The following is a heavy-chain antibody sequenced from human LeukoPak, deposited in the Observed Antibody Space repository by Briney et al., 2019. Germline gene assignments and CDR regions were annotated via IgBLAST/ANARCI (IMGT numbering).Heavy chain of an antibody. J-gene: IGHJ3*02. CDR3: AKVTVVVITRDAFDI. Sequence: PGGSLRLSCAASGFTFSSYAMHWVRQAPGKGLEWVAVISYDGSNKYYAHSVKGRFTISRDNSKNTLYLQMNSLRAEDTAVYYCAKVTVVVITRDAFDIWRQGTMVTVSS. D-gene: IGHD3-22*01. V-gene: IGHV3-30*04. CDR2: ISYDGSNK. CDR1: GFTFSSYA.